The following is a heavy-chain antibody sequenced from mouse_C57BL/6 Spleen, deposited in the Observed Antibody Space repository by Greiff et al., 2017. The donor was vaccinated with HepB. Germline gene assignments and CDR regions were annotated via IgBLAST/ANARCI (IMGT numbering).Heavy chain of an antibody. D-gene: IGHD1-1*01. CDR1: GFTFSDYG. CDR3: TREFTGYFDV. V-gene: IGHV5-17*03. J-gene: IGHJ1*03. Sequence: EVKLVESGGGLVKPGGSLKLSCAASGFTFSDYGMHWVRQAPEKGLEWVAYISSGGDYIYYADTVKGRFTISRDNARNTLYLQMSSLKSEDTAMYYCTREFTGYFDVWGTGTTVTVSS. CDR2: ISSGGDYI.